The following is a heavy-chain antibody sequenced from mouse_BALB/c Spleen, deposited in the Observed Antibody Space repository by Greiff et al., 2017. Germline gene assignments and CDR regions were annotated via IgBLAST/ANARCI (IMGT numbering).Heavy chain of an antibody. CDR2: IRLKSNNYAT. CDR1: GFTFSNYW. V-gene: IGHV6-6*02. CDR3: TRGSWFAY. J-gene: IGHJ3*01. Sequence: EVKLVESGGGLVQPGGSMKLSCVASGFTFSNYWMNWVRQSPEKGLEWVAEIRLKSNNYATHYAESVKGRFTISRDDSKSSVYLQMNNLRAEDTGIYYCTRGSWFAYWGQGTLVTVSA.